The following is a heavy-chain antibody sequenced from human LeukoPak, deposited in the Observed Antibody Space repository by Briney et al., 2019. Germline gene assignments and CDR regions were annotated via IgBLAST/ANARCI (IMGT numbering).Heavy chain of an antibody. CDR1: GYTFTSYY. J-gene: IGHJ4*02. CDR2: INPSGGST. V-gene: IGHV1-46*01. CDR3: ARDRGSYRYLESVDY. Sequence: GASVKVSCKASGYTFTSYYMHWVRQAPGQGLEWMGIINPSGGSTSYAQKFQGRVTMTRDTSTSTVYMELSSLRSEDTAVYYCARDRGSYRYLESVDYWGQGTLVNVSS. D-gene: IGHD3-16*02.